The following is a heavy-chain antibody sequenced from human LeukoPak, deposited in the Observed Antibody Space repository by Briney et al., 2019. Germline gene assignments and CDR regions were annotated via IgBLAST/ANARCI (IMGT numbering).Heavy chain of an antibody. Sequence: SVKVSCKASGGTFSSYAISWVRQAPGQGLEWMGGIIPIFGTANYAQKFQGRVTITADKSTSTAYMELSSLRSEDTAVYYCATPAPTIGPWGYYYYYMDVWGKGTTVTVSS. CDR2: IIPIFGTA. V-gene: IGHV1-69*06. J-gene: IGHJ6*03. CDR3: ATPAPTIGPWGYYYYYMDV. CDR1: GGTFSSYA. D-gene: IGHD3-16*01.